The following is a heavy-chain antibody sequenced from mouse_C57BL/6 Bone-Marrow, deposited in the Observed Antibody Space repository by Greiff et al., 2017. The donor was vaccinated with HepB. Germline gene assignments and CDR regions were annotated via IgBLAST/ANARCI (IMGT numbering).Heavy chain of an antibody. D-gene: IGHD1-1*01. V-gene: IGHV1-59*01. CDR3: ARRYPTTDWYFDV. J-gene: IGHJ1*03. CDR1: GYTFTSYW. Sequence: QVQLQQPGAELVRPGTSVKLSCKASGYTFTSYWMHWVKQRPGQGLEWIGVIDPSDSYTNYNQKFKGKATLTVDTSSSTAYMQLSSLTSEDSAVYYCARRYPTTDWYFDVWGTGTTVTVSS. CDR2: IDPSDSYT.